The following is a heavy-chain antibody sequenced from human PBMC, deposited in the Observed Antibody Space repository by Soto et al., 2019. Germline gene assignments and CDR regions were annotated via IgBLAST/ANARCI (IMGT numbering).Heavy chain of an antibody. Sequence: SGFTFSSYSMNWFRQAPGNVLEYVSAISSNGGSTYYANSVKGRFTVSRDNSKNTLYLQMGSLRAEDMAVYYCARQGRAVSSYYFDYWGQGTLVTV. D-gene: IGHD3-10*01. V-gene: IGHV3-64*01. J-gene: IGHJ4*02. CDR3: ARQGRAVSSYYFDY. CDR1: GFTFSSYS. CDR2: ISSNGGST.